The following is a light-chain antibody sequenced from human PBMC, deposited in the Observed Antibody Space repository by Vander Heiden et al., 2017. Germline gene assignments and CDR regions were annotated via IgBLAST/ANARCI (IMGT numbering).Light chain of an antibody. CDR2: GAS. Sequence: EIVLTHSPRTLSLSPGERATLSCRASQSVSISYLAWYQQKPGQAPRLLIYGASSRATGIPDRFSGSGSGTDFTLTISRLEPEDFAVYYCQQYGSSPRTFGQGTKVEIK. CDR1: QSVSISY. V-gene: IGKV3-20*01. J-gene: IGKJ1*01. CDR3: QQYGSSPRT.